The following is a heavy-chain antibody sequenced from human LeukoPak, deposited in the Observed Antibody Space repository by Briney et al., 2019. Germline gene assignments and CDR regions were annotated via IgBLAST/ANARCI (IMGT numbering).Heavy chain of an antibody. D-gene: IGHD6-19*01. Sequence: ASETLSLTCAVYGGSFSGYYWSWIRQPPGKGLEWIGEINHSGSTNYNPSLKSRVTISVDTSKNQFSLKLSSVTAADTAVYYCARDSGWPFDYWGQGTLVTVSS. CDR1: GGSFSGYY. J-gene: IGHJ4*02. V-gene: IGHV4-34*01. CDR2: INHSGST. CDR3: ARDSGWPFDY.